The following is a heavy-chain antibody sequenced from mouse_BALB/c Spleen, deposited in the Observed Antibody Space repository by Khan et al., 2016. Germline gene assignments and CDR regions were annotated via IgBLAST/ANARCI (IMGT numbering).Heavy chain of an antibody. J-gene: IGHJ2*01. V-gene: IGHV3-8*02. CDR3: SRYDGYYFDY. D-gene: IGHD2-3*01. CDR2: ISYSGST. Sequence: EVKREVSGPSLVKPSQTLSLTCSVTGDSITSGYWNWIRKFPGNNLEYMGYISYSGSTYYNPPLKSRLSITRDTSKNQYYLQLISVTTEDTATYYCSRYDGYYFDYWGQGTTLTVSS. CDR1: GDSITSGY.